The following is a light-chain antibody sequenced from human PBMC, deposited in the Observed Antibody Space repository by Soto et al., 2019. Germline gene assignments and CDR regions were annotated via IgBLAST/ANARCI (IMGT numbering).Light chain of an antibody. V-gene: IGKV1-9*01. CDR3: QQVNSYPRT. Sequence: DIQLTQSPSFLSASVGDRVTITCRASQGISNYLAWFQQKPGKAPKLLIYAASTLQSGVPSRFSGSGSVTEFTLTISSLQLEDIATYYCQQVNSYPRTCGQGTRLEIK. CDR1: QGISNY. J-gene: IGKJ5*01. CDR2: AAS.